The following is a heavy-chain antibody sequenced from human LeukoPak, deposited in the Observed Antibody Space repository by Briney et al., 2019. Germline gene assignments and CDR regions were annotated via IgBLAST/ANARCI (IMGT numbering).Heavy chain of an antibody. CDR1: GGSTARSGYY. Sequence: SETLSLTCTVSGGSTARSGYYWSWVRQPPGKGLEWIATIYYSGTTYYNAPLKSRVTISVDTSKNQFSLKLSSVTAADTAVYYCARYVVVTAKYYFDYWGQGTLVTVSS. CDR3: ARYVVVTAKYYFDY. V-gene: IGHV4-39*01. D-gene: IGHD2-21*02. CDR2: IYYSGTT. J-gene: IGHJ4*02.